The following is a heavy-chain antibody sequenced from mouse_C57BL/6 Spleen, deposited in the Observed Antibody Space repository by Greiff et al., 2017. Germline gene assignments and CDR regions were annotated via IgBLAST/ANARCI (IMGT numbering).Heavy chain of an antibody. CDR1: GYSFTGYY. D-gene: IGHD1-3*01. V-gene: IGHV1-42*01. CDR3: ARQDPKWYAMDY. J-gene: IGHJ4*01. CDR2: INPSTVGT. Sequence: LQLKESGPELVKPGASVKISCKASGYSFTGYYMNWVKQSPEKSLEWIGEINPSTVGTTYNQKFKAKATLTVDKSSSTAYMQLKSLTSEDSAVYYCARQDPKWYAMDYWGQGTSVTVSA.